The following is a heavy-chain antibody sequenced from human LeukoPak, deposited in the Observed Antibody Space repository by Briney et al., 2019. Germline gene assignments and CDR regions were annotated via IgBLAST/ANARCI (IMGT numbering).Heavy chain of an antibody. J-gene: IGHJ3*02. V-gene: IGHV3-23*01. CDR3: AKDQGGGGSYPPDAFDI. CDR2: ISGSGDST. CDR1: GFTFSSYA. D-gene: IGHD1-26*01. Sequence: PGGSLRLSCAASGFTFSSYAMSWVRQAPGKGLEWVSAISGSGDSTYYADSVKGRFTLSRDNSKNTLYLQMNSLRAEDTAVYYCAKDQGGGGSYPPDAFDIWGQGTMVTVSS.